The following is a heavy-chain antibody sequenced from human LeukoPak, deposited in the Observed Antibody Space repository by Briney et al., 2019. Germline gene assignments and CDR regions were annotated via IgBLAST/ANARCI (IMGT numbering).Heavy chain of an antibody. CDR3: ARDGTAAGLYFDL. D-gene: IGHD6-13*01. V-gene: IGHV3-7*01. CDR2: IRQDGSEK. CDR1: GFTFTDYW. J-gene: IGHJ4*01. Sequence: GGSLRLSCEVSGFTFTDYWMNWVRQAPGKGPEWVASIRQDGSEKTYVDSVKGRFTISRDNTKNSLSLQLNGLRAEDTAVYYCARDGTAAGLYFDLRGQGTLVTVSS.